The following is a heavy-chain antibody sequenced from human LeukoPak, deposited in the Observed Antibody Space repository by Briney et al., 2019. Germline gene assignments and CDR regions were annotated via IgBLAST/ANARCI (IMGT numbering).Heavy chain of an antibody. CDR3: AKVGYYDSGH. V-gene: IGHV3-23*01. D-gene: IGHD3-22*01. CDR2: ISGSGGST. Sequence: GGTLRLSCAASGFTFSSYAMSWVRQAPRKGLEWVSAISGSGGSTYYADSVKGRFTISRDNSKNTLYLQMNSLRAEDTAVYYCAKVGYYDSGHWGQGTLVTVSS. CDR1: GFTFSSYA. J-gene: IGHJ4*02.